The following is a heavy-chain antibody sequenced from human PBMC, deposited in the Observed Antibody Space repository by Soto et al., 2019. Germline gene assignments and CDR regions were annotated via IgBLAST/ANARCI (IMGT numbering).Heavy chain of an antibody. CDR1: GGSFSGYY. Sequence: SETLSLTCAVYGGSFSGYYWSWIRQPPGKGLEWIGEINHSGSANYNPSLKSRVTISVDTSKNQFSLKLSSVTAADTAVYYCARGLLRLTKFDYWGQGTLVTVS. J-gene: IGHJ4*02. D-gene: IGHD5-12*01. CDR2: INHSGSA. V-gene: IGHV4-34*01. CDR3: ARGLLRLTKFDY.